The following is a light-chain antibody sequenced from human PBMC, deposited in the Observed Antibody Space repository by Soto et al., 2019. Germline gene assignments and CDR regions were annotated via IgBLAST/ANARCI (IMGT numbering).Light chain of an antibody. CDR1: QSLLHSNGYNY. CDR2: LGS. Sequence: DIVMTQSPLSLPVTPGEPASISCRSSQSLLHSNGYNYLDWYLQKPGQSSQLLIYLGSNRASGVPDRFSGSGSGTDFTLKISRVEAEDVGVYYCMHALQTYTFGQGTKLEIK. V-gene: IGKV2-28*01. J-gene: IGKJ2*01. CDR3: MHALQTYT.